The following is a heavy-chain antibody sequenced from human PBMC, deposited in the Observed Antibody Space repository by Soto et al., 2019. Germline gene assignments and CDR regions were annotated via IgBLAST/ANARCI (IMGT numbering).Heavy chain of an antibody. Sequence: QVQLVQSGAEVKKPGASVKVSCKASGYTFTNYYMHWVRQAPGQGLEWMGIINPGGGSTSYAQKFQDRVTMTWDTSTSTGYMELSSLRSEDTAVYYCTSLTPPQQLLPLFDYGGQGTLVTVSP. J-gene: IGHJ4*02. D-gene: IGHD6-13*01. CDR1: GYTFTNYY. CDR2: INPGGGST. V-gene: IGHV1-46*03. CDR3: TSLTPPQQLLPLFDY.